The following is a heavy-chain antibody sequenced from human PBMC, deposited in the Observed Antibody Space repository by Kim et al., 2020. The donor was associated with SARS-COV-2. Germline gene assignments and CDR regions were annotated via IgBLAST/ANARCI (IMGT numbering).Heavy chain of an antibody. CDR3: ARDSAAVGGEDAFDI. D-gene: IGHD3-16*01. V-gene: IGHV4-31*03. Sequence: SETLSLTCTVSGGSISSGGYYWSWIRQHPGKGLEWIGYIYYSGSTYYNPSLKSRVTISVDTSKNQFSLKLSSVTAADTAVYYCARDSAAVGGEDAFDIWGQGTMVTVSS. J-gene: IGHJ3*02. CDR2: IYYSGST. CDR1: GGSISSGGYY.